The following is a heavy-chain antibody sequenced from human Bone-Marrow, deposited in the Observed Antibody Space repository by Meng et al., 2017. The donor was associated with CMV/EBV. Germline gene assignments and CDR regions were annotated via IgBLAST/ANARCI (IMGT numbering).Heavy chain of an antibody. Sequence: KGSGYDFNTYWIAWVRQMSGKGLEWMGIIYPSDSDTRYSPSFQGQVTISVDKSISTAYLQWSSLKASDAAMYYCARPMGSGRTAWFEPWGQGTLVTVSS. CDR2: IYPSDSDT. CDR1: GYDFNTYW. J-gene: IGHJ5*02. D-gene: IGHD1-26*01. CDR3: ARPMGSGRTAWFEP. V-gene: IGHV5-51*01.